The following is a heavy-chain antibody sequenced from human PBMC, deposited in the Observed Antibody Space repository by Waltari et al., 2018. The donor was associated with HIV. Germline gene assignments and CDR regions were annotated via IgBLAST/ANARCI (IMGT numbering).Heavy chain of an antibody. CDR1: EYNFINYF. V-gene: IGHV5-51*01. Sequence: EVQLVQSGTEVKKPGESLKISCKGSEYNFINYFIGWVRQVPGKGLEWMGIIYPYDSDTRYSPSFQGQVTISADKSITTAYLQWRSLKASDTAIYYCARQSISGTDFDYWGQGTLVTVSS. D-gene: IGHD1-1*01. CDR2: IYPYDSDT. J-gene: IGHJ4*02. CDR3: ARQSISGTDFDY.